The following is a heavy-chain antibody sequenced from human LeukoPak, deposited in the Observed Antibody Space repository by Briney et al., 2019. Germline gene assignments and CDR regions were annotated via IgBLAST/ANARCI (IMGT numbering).Heavy chain of an antibody. D-gene: IGHD3-16*01. CDR3: ARESRDYVSFDAFDI. CDR2: IKQDGSEK. Sequence: GGSLRLSCAASGFTFSSYWMSWVRQAPGKGLEWVANIKQDGSEKYYVDSVKGRFTISRDNAKNSLYLQMNSLRAEDTAVYYCARESRDYVSFDAFDIWGQGTMVTVSS. J-gene: IGHJ3*02. V-gene: IGHV3-7*01. CDR1: GFTFSSYW.